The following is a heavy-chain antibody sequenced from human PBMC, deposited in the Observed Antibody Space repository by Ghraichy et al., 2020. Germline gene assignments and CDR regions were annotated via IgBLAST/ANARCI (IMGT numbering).Heavy chain of an antibody. CDR2: IYYSGST. Sequence: SQTLSLTCSVSGGSISSSRYFWGWIRQPPGKGLEWIGTIYYSGSTYYNPSLKSRVTISVDTSKNQFSLKLRSVTAADTAVYYCARHDYCSGGNCVLSHSDYGMDVLGQGTSVTVSS. J-gene: IGHJ6*02. D-gene: IGHD2-15*01. CDR3: ARHDYCSGGNCVLSHSDYGMDV. CDR1: GGSISSSRYF. V-gene: IGHV4-39*01.